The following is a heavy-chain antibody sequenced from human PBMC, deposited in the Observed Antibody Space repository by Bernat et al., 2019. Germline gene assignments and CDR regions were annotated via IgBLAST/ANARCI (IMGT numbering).Heavy chain of an antibody. J-gene: IGHJ4*02. CDR2: IWYDGSNK. CDR1: GFTFSSYG. V-gene: IGHV3-33*01. Sequence: VQLVESGGGVVQPGRSLRLSCAASGFTFSSYGMHWVRQAPGKGLEWVAVIWYDGSNKYYADSVKGRFTISRDNSKNTLYLQMNSLRAEDTAVYYCASTRYCSGGSCYSPFDYWGQGTLVTVSS. D-gene: IGHD2-15*01. CDR3: ASTRYCSGGSCYSPFDY.